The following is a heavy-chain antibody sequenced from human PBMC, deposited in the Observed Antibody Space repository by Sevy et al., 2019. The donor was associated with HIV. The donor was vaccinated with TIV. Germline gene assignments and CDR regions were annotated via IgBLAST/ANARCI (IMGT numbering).Heavy chain of an antibody. J-gene: IGHJ6*02. CDR2: ISGSGGST. D-gene: IGHD3-9*01. CDR3: AKVLVSDPPDYDILTGYPSYYYYYYGMDV. V-gene: IGHV3-23*01. Sequence: GGSLRLSCAASGFTFSSYAMSWVRQAPGKGLEWVSAISGSGGSTYYADSVKGRFTISRDNSKNTLYLQMNSLRAEATAVYYCAKVLVSDPPDYDILTGYPSYYYYYYGMDVWGQGTTVTVSS. CDR1: GFTFSSYA.